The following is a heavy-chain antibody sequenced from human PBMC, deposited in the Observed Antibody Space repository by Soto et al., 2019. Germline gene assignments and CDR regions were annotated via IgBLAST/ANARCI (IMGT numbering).Heavy chain of an antibody. V-gene: IGHV1-69*02. D-gene: IGHD5-12*01. CDR1: GGIFSSYS. J-gene: IGHJ3*02. CDR3: AVGDGGYRYAFDT. CDR2: IIQVAGLA. Sequence: QVQLVQSGAEVKKPGSSVKVSCKASGGIFSSYSISWVRQAPEQGLEWMGRIIQVAGLADYSQRFQGRVPITQDKSTSTAYMELTSLPSEDTGIYYCAVGDGGYRYAFDTWGQGTMVTVSS.